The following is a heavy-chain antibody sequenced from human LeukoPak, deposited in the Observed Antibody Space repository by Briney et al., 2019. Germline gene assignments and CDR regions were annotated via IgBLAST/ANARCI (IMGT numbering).Heavy chain of an antibody. V-gene: IGHV3-74*01. CDR3: VVVGDPPDSDGFYV. CDR2: INADGGTT. D-gene: IGHD2-15*01. Sequence: GGSLRLSCAASGFAFGNFWVHGVRQAPGKGLGWVSVINADGGTTTYADSVKGRFTISEDNARNTVSLPLNSLTIEDTAVYYFVVVGDPPDSDGFYVWGHGTMITASS. CDR1: GFAFGNFW. J-gene: IGHJ3*01.